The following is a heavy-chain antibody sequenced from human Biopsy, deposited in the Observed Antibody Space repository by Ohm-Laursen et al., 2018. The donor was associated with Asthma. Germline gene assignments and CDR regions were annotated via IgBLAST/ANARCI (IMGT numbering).Heavy chain of an antibody. CDR1: SGSGGYMRSGNYY. J-gene: IGHJ6*02. V-gene: IGHV4-39*01. CDR3: VRGSSSWHHGPFHYYYGLDV. Sequence: TLSLTCSLSSGSGGYMRSGNYYWGWIRQPPGKGLEWIGSIYYSGTTYYNPSLESRLTVSADTSKNKLSQKLTSVTAADTAAYYCVRGSSSWHHGPFHYYYGLDVWGQGTTATVSS. CDR2: IYYSGTT. D-gene: IGHD6-13*01.